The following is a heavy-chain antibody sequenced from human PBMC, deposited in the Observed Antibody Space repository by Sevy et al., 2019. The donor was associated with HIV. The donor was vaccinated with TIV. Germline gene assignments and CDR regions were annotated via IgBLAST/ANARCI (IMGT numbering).Heavy chain of an antibody. V-gene: IGHV3-7*01. Sequence: GGSLRLSCAASGFTFSTYWMSWVRQAPGKGLEWVANIKKDGSEKYYVDSVKGRFTIYRDTAKNSLYLQMNSLRVEDTAVYYCARLRFQYYFDYWGQGTLVTVSS. J-gene: IGHJ4*02. CDR1: GFTFSTYW. CDR3: ARLRFQYYFDY. CDR2: IKKDGSEK. D-gene: IGHD3-3*01.